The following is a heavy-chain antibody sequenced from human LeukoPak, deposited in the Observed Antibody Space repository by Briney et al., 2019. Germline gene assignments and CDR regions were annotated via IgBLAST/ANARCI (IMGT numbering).Heavy chain of an antibody. CDR3: AKSRGAIAADLDY. J-gene: IGHJ4*02. Sequence: GGSLRLSCAASGFTFDDYAMSWVRQAPGKGLEWVSAISGSGGSTYYADSVKGRFTTSRDNSKNTLYLQMNSLRAEDTAVYYCAKSRGAIAADLDYWGQGTLVTVSS. D-gene: IGHD6-13*01. CDR2: ISGSGGST. CDR1: GFTFDDYA. V-gene: IGHV3-23*01.